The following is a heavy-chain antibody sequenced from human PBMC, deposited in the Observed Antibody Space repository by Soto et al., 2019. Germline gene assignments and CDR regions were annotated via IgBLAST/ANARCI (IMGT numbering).Heavy chain of an antibody. V-gene: IGHV4-30-4*01. CDR3: AREPHYNGGRGWFDP. Sequence: QVQLQESGPGLVKPSQTLSLTCTVSGGSISSGDYYWSWIRQPPGKGLEWIGYIYYSGSTYYNPSLKSRVTISVDTSKNQCSLKLSSVTAADTAVYYCAREPHYNGGRGWFDPWGQGTLVTVSS. CDR2: IYYSGST. CDR1: GGSISSGDYY. J-gene: IGHJ5*02. D-gene: IGHD1-1*01.